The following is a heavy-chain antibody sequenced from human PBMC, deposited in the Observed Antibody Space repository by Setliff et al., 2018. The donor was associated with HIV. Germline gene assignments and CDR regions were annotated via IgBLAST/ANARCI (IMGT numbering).Heavy chain of an antibody. CDR3: AREKNSSGYYFKGWGLGVFDF. J-gene: IGHJ4*02. CDR2: INPNTGGT. CDR1: GYTFTGYY. D-gene: IGHD3-22*01. Sequence: GASVKVSCKASGYTFTGYYMHWVRQAPGQGLEWMGWINPNTGGTLYAQKFQGRVTITRNTSISTAYMELSSLRSEDTAVYYCAREKNSSGYYFKGWGLGVFDFWGQGTLVTVSS. V-gene: IGHV1-2*02.